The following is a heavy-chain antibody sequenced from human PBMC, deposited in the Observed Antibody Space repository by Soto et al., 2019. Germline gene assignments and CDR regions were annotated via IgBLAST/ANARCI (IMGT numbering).Heavy chain of an antibody. J-gene: IGHJ6*02. CDR2: IYYSGST. CDR3: ARTKKKYYDFWGGYFPRVGMDV. D-gene: IGHD3-3*01. CDR1: GGSISSGDYY. V-gene: IGHV4-30-4*01. Sequence: SETLSLTCTVSGGSISSGDYYWSWIRQPPGKGLEWIGYIYYSGSTYYNPSLKSRVTISVDTSKNQFSLKLSSVTAADTAVYYCARTKKKYYDFWGGYFPRVGMDVWGHGTTVTVSS.